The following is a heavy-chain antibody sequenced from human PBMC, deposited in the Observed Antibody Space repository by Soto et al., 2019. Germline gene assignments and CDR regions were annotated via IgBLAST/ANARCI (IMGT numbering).Heavy chain of an antibody. D-gene: IGHD3-9*01. CDR3: ARDKSPYYDILTGPPLVPYYYYYYGMDV. CDR1: GYTFTSYG. V-gene: IGHV1-18*01. CDR2: ISAYNGNT. J-gene: IGHJ6*02. Sequence: VKVSCKASGYTFTSYGISWVRQAPGQGLEWMGWISAYNGNTNYAQKLQGRVTMTTDTSTSTAYMELRSLRSDDTAVYYCARDKSPYYDILTGPPLVPYYYYYYGMDVWGQGTTVTVSS.